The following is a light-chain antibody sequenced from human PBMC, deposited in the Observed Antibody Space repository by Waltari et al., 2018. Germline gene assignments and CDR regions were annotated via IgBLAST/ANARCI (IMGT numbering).Light chain of an antibody. CDR2: EVN. Sequence: QSALTQPASVSGSPGQSITISCTGTSRDVGSYNYVAWYHQRPDKAPNLLIYEVNKRPSGASNRFSGSKSGNTASLTISGLQAEDEADYHCCSYAGSSTFVVFGGGTKVTVL. V-gene: IGLV2-23*02. CDR3: CSYAGSSTFVV. J-gene: IGLJ3*02. CDR1: SRDVGSYNY.